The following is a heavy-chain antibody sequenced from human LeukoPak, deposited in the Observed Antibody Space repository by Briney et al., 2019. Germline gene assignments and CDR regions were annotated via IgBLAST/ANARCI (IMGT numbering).Heavy chain of an antibody. CDR2: IYYSGST. V-gene: IGHV4-59*12. CDR3: ARGRVGPYYGSGSYYYFDY. D-gene: IGHD3-10*01. J-gene: IGHJ4*02. CDR1: GSSISSYY. Sequence: SETLSLACTVSGSSISSYYWSWIRQPPGKGLEWIGYIYYSGSTNYSPSLKSRVTISVDTSKNQFSLKLSSVTAADTAVYYCARGRVGPYYGSGSYYYFDYWGQGTLVTVSS.